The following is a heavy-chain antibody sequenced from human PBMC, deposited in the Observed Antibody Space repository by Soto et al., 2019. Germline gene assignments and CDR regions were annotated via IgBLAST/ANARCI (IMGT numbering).Heavy chain of an antibody. CDR1: GFTFSSYA. V-gene: IGHV3-64D*06. CDR3: VKDGKLYSSSWDDAFDI. D-gene: IGHD6-13*01. Sequence: VGSLRLSCSASGFTFSSYAMHWVRQAPGKGLEYVSAISSNGGSTYYADSVKGRFTISRDNSKNTLYLQMSSLRAEDTAVYYCVKDGKLYSSSWDDAFDIWGQGTMVTVSS. CDR2: ISSNGGST. J-gene: IGHJ3*02.